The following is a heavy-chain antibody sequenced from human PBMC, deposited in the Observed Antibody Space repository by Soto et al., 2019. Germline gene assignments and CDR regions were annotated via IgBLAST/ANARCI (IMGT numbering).Heavy chain of an antibody. Sequence: SETLSLTCTVSGGSISSGAYYWSWIRQHPGKGLEWIGYIYYSGSTYYNPSLKSRVTISVDTSKNHFSLKLSSVTAADTAVYYCARSYYGDEIDYWGQGILVTVSS. J-gene: IGHJ4*02. D-gene: IGHD4-17*01. CDR3: ARSYYGDEIDY. CDR1: GGSISSGAYY. V-gene: IGHV4-31*03. CDR2: IYYSGST.